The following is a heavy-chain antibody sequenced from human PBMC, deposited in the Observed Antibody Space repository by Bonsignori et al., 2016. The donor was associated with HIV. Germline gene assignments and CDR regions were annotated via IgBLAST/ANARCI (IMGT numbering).Heavy chain of an antibody. D-gene: IGHD1-26*01. CDR3: ARDATGAGNWFDP. Sequence: SETLSLTCTVSGGSISSGSYYWSWIRQPAGKGLEWIGRIYTSGSMNYNPSLRSRVTISIDTSKNQLSLKLSSVTAADTAVYYCARDATGAGNWFDPWGQGILVTVSS. J-gene: IGHJ5*02. CDR1: GGSISSGSYY. V-gene: IGHV4-61*02. CDR2: IYTSGSM.